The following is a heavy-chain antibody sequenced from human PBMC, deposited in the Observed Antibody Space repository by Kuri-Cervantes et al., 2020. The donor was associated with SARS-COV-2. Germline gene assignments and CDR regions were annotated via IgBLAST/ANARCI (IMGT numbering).Heavy chain of an antibody. V-gene: IGHV4-4*02. CDR3: ARLMGPPLATLWLDY. CDR2: IYHSGST. D-gene: IGHD5-12*01. J-gene: IGHJ4*02. Sequence: SETLSLTCAVSGGSISSSNWWSWVRQPPGKGLEWIGEIYHSGSTNYNPSLKSRVTISVDKSKNQFSLKLSSVTAADTAMYYCARLMGPPLATLWLDYWGQGTLVTVPS. CDR1: GGSISSSNW.